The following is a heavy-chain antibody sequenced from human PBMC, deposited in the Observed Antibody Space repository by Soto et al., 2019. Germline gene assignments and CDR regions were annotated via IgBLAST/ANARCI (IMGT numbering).Heavy chain of an antibody. D-gene: IGHD3-3*01. J-gene: IGHJ6*02. V-gene: IGHV4-61*01. CDR3: ASLRFLGYYYGMDV. Sequence: SETLSLTCTVSGGSVSSGSYYWSWIRQPPGKGLEWIGYIYYSGSTKYNPSLKSRVTISVDTSKNQFSLKLSSVTAADTAVYYCASLRFLGYYYGMDVWGQGTTVTVSS. CDR1: GGSVSSGSYY. CDR2: IYYSGST.